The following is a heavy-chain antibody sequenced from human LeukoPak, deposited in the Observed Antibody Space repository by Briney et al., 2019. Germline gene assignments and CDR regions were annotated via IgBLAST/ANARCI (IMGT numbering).Heavy chain of an antibody. CDR3: AARKVRGVWFYLDY. D-gene: IGHD3-10*01. Sequence: GGSLRLSCAASGFTVSAYAMAWVRQAPGKGLEWVSTIYDDNTYYADSVKGRFAISTDNSKNTLYLQMNSLRVEDTAVYFCAARKVRGVWFYLDYWGQGALVTVSS. V-gene: IGHV3-23*01. J-gene: IGHJ4*02. CDR2: IYDDNT. CDR1: GFTVSAYA.